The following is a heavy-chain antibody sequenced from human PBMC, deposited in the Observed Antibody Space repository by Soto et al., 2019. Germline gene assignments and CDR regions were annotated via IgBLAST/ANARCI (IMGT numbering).Heavy chain of an antibody. D-gene: IGHD4-17*01. CDR2: IYYSGST. CDR1: GGSVSSGSYY. V-gene: IGHV4-61*01. J-gene: IGHJ6*02. CDR3: ARDIDYGYYYYGMDV. Sequence: QVQLQESGPGLVKPSETLSLTCTVSGGSVSSGSYYWSWIRQPPGKGLEWIGYIYYSGSTNYNPSLKSRVTIXXDXSXXQFSLKLSSVTAADTAVYYCARDIDYGYYYYGMDVWGQGTTVTVSS.